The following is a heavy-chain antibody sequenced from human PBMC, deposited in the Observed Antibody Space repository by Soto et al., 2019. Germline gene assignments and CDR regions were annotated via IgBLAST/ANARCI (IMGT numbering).Heavy chain of an antibody. CDR2: IIPIFGTA. Sequence: LVKVSCKASGGTFSSYAISWVRQAPGQGLEWMGGIIPIFGTANYAQKFQGRVTITADESTSTAYMELSSLRSEDTAVYYCASKPNDIVVVPAAPYYYYGMDVWGQGTTVTVSS. CDR1: GGTFSSYA. J-gene: IGHJ6*02. CDR3: ASKPNDIVVVPAAPYYYYGMDV. D-gene: IGHD2-2*01. V-gene: IGHV1-69*13.